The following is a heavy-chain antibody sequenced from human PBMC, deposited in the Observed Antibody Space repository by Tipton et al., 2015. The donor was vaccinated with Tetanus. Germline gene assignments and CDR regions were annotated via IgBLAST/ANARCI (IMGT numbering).Heavy chain of an antibody. CDR1: GFTFSGYW. CDR3: VSGSALGN. V-gene: IGHV3-21*01. CDR2: ISSTSRYI. J-gene: IGHJ4*02. Sequence: GSLRLSCAASGFTFSGYWMSWVRQAPGRGLEWVSSISSTSRYIYYADSLEGRFTISRDNAKNSLSLQMNSLRTDDTAVYYCVSGSALGNWGQGTLVTVSS. D-gene: IGHD6-25*01.